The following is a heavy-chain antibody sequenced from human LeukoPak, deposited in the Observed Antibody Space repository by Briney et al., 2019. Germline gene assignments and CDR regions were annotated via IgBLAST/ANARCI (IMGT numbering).Heavy chain of an antibody. CDR2: IYYIGST. CDR1: GGSVSSGGYY. CDR3: ARDTGTVVDY. D-gene: IGHD4-23*01. Sequence: SETLSLTCTVSGGSVSSGGYYWSWIRQPPGKGLEWIGYIYYIGSTNYNPSLKSRVTLSVDTSKYHFSLKLNSVTAADTAVYYCARDTGTVVDYWGQGTLVTVSS. J-gene: IGHJ4*02. V-gene: IGHV4-61*03.